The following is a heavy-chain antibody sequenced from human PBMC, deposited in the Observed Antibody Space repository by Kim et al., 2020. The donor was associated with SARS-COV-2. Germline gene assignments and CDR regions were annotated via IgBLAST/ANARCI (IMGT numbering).Heavy chain of an antibody. Sequence: GGSLRLSCAASGFTFRSFAMTWVRQGPGQGLEWVSAIGYSGGDTYYADSVKGRFTISRDNSLNTLYLEMNSLRADDTAIYYCAKRGTFGYSDYWGRGTLV. D-gene: IGHD1-1*01. CDR2: IGYSGGDT. J-gene: IGHJ4*02. CDR3: AKRGTFGYSDY. CDR1: GFTFRSFA. V-gene: IGHV3-23*01.